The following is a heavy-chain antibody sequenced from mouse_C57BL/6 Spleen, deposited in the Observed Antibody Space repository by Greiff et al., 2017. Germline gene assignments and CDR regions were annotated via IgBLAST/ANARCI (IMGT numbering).Heavy chain of an antibody. Sequence: EVKLVESGGGLVKPGGSLKLSCAASGFTFSDYGMHWVRQAPEKGLEWVAYISSGSSTIYYADTVKGRFTLSRDNAKNTLFLQMTSLRSEDTAMYYCARDYGSLAYWGQGTLVTVSA. CDR1: GFTFSDYG. J-gene: IGHJ3*01. CDR3: ARDYGSLAY. V-gene: IGHV5-17*01. CDR2: ISSGSSTI. D-gene: IGHD1-1*01.